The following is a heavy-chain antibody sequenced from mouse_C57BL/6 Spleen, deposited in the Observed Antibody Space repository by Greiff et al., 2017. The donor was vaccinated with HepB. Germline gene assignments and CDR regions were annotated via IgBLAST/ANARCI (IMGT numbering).Heavy chain of an antibody. J-gene: IGHJ3*01. V-gene: IGHV5-4*01. CDR1: GFTFSSYA. D-gene: IGHD1-1*01. CDR3: ARDGLRPSTGFAY. Sequence: EVHLVESGGGLVKPGGSLKLSCAASGFTFSSYAMSWVRQTPEKRLEWVATISDGGSYTYYPDNVKGRFTISRDNAKNNLYLQMSHLKSEDTAMYYCARDGLRPSTGFAYWGQGTLVTVSA. CDR2: ISDGGSYT.